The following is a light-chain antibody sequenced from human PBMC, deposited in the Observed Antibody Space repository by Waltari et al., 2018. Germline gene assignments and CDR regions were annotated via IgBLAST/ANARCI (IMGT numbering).Light chain of an antibody. CDR2: YAS. Sequence: EIVLTQSPATLYLSPGERATLSCRASQTIGSYLAWYQQKPGQAPRLLIYYASNRATGIPARFSGSGSGTDFILTISSLEPEDFAIYYCQQRGNWPLTFGGGTKVEIK. J-gene: IGKJ4*01. CDR1: QTIGSY. V-gene: IGKV3-11*01. CDR3: QQRGNWPLT.